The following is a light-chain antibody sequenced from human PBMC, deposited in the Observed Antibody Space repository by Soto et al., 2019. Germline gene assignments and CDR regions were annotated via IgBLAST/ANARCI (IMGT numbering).Light chain of an antibody. CDR1: SSDVGGYNY. CDR2: DVS. Sequence: QSALTQPASVSGSPGQSIAISCTGTSSDVGGYNYVSWYQQHPGKAPKLMLYDVSNRPSGVSSRFSGSKSGSTASLTISGLQAEDEGDYYCCSSTTTSTLVFGTGTKLTVL. CDR3: CSSTTTSTLV. J-gene: IGLJ1*01. V-gene: IGLV2-14*03.